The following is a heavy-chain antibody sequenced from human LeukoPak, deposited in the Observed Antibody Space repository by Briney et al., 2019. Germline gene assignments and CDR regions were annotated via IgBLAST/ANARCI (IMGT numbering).Heavy chain of an antibody. CDR1: GGSISSGDYY. J-gene: IGHJ4*02. D-gene: IGHD3-3*01. Sequence: SETXSLTCTVSGGSISSGDYYWSWVRQPPGKGLEWIGYIYYSGSTYYNPSLKSRVTISVDTSKNQFSLKLSSVTAADTAVYYCARAGEDFWSGYYPDYWGQGTLVTVSS. CDR2: IYYSGST. V-gene: IGHV4-30-4*08. CDR3: ARAGEDFWSGYYPDY.